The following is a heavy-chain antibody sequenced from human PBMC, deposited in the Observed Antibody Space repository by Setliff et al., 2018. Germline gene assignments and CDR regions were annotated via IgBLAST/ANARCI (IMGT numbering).Heavy chain of an antibody. D-gene: IGHD6-13*01. J-gene: IGHJ4*02. V-gene: IGHV5-51*01. CDR2: IYPGDSDT. CDR3: ARPAYSSRWYEIKGFDY. CDR1: GYSFTSYW. Sequence: HGESLKISCKGSGYSFTSYWIGWVRQMPGKGLEWMGIIYPGDSDTRYSPSFQGQVTISADKSISTAYLQWSSLKASDTAIYYCARPAYSSRWYEIKGFDYWGQGTLVTVSS.